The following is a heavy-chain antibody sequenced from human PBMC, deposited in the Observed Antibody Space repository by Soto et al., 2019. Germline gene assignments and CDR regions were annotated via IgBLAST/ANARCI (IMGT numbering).Heavy chain of an antibody. Sequence: GGSLRLSCAASGFTFSNAWISWVRPAPGKGLGWVGRIKSKTDGGTTDYAAPVKGRFTISRDDSKNTLYLQMNSLKTEDTAVYYCTTDVAGSLYYDSSGYYDYWGQGTLVTVSS. J-gene: IGHJ4*02. CDR2: IKSKTDGGTT. CDR3: TTDVAGSLYYDSSGYYDY. CDR1: GFTFSNAW. V-gene: IGHV3-15*01. D-gene: IGHD3-22*01.